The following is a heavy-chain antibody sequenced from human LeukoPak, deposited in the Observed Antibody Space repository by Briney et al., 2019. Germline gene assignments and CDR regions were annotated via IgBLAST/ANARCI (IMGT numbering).Heavy chain of an antibody. V-gene: IGHV5-51*01. J-gene: IGHJ4*02. D-gene: IGHD5-12*01. CDR3: ARIGRLDSGYDLLDY. CDR2: IYPGDSDT. Sequence: GESLKISCQGSGYSFTSYWIGWVRQMPGKGLEWMGIIYPGDSDTRYSPSFQGQVTISADKSISTAYLQWSSLKASDTAMYYCARIGRLDSGYDLLDYWGQGTLVTVSS. CDR1: GYSFTSYW.